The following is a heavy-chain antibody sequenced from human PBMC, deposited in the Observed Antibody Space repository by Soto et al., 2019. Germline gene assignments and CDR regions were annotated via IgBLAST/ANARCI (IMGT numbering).Heavy chain of an antibody. D-gene: IGHD6-19*01. J-gene: IGHJ5*02. Sequence: QVQLQESGPGLVKPSQTLSLTCTVSGGSISSGDYYWSWIRQPPGKGLEWIGYIYYSGSTYYNPPLKRRVTISVDTSKNQFSLKLRSMTAADAAVYYWARGSIAVAGKFDPWCQGTLVTVSS. V-gene: IGHV4-30-4*01. CDR3: ARGSIAVAGKFDP. CDR1: GGSISSGDYY. CDR2: IYYSGST.